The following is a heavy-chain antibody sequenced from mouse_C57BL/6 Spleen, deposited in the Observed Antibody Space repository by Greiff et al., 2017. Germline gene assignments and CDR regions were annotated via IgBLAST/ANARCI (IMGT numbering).Heavy chain of an antibody. CDR2: INPGSGGT. J-gene: IGHJ2*01. D-gene: IGHD4-1*02. V-gene: IGHV1-54*01. CDR1: GYAFTNYL. Sequence: QVQLQQSGAELVRPGTSVKVSCKASGYAFTNYLIEWVKQRPGQGLEWIGVINPGSGGTNYNEKFKGKATLTEDKSSSTAYMQLSSLTSEDSAVYFCARGATWTLFDYWGQGTTLTVSS. CDR3: ARGATWTLFDY.